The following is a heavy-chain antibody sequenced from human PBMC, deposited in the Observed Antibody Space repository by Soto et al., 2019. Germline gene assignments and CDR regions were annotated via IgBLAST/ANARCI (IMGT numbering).Heavy chain of an antibody. J-gene: IGHJ4*02. CDR3: ARWSIVGANRFAY. CDR1: GGSISSGGYS. CDR2: IYHSGST. D-gene: IGHD1-26*01. Sequence: SETLSLTCAVSGGSISSGGYSWSWIRQPPGKGLEWIGYIYHSGSTNYNPSLKSRVTISVDKSKNQFSLKLSSVTAADTAVYYCARWSIVGANRFAYWGQGTLVTVSS. V-gene: IGHV4-30-2*01.